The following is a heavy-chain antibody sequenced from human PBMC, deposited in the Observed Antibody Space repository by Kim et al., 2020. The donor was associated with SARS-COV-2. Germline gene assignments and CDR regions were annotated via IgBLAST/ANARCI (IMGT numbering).Heavy chain of an antibody. J-gene: IGHJ6*02. V-gene: IGHV3-23*01. Sequence: GGSLRLSCAASGFTFSSYAMSWVRQAPGKGLEWVSAISGSGGSTYYADSRKGRFTISRANSKNTRYLRKSSPRAEDTAVYYYASNPRGAIFGVVKAPYGMDGWGQGTRVTVAS. D-gene: IGHD3-3*01. CDR1: GFTFSSYA. CDR3: ASNPRGAIFGVVKAPYGMDG. CDR2: ISGSGGST.